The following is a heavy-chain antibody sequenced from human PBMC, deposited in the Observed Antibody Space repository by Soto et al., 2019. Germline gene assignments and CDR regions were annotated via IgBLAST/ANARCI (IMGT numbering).Heavy chain of an antibody. CDR3: ARVVSTGTDTGAFDY. D-gene: IGHD1-7*01. Sequence: GASVKVSCKASGGTFSSYAISWVRQAPGQGLEWMGGIIPIFGTANYAQKFQGRVTITADESTSTAYMELSSLRSEDTAVYYCARVVSTGTDTGAFDYWGQGTLVTVSS. J-gene: IGHJ4*02. CDR2: IIPIFGTA. CDR1: GGTFSSYA. V-gene: IGHV1-69*13.